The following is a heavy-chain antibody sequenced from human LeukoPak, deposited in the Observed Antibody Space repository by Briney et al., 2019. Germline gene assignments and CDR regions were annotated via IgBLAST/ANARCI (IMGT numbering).Heavy chain of an antibody. D-gene: IGHD2-2*01. J-gene: IGHJ4*02. V-gene: IGHV4-34*01. CDR1: GGSFSGYY. CDR2: INHSGST. CDR3: ARGFPNQPVY. Sequence: SETLSLTCAVYGGSFSGYYWSWIRQPPGKGLEWIGEINHSGSTNYNPSLKSRVTISVDTSKNQFSLNLNSVTAAGTAVYYCARGFPNQPVYWGQGTLVTVSS.